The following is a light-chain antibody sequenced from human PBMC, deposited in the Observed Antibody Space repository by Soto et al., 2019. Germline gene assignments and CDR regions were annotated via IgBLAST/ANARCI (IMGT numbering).Light chain of an antibody. V-gene: IGLV1-44*01. Sequence: QSVLTQPPSASGTPGQRVTISCSGSTSNIGSSLINWSSNIGSNTANWHQQLPGTAPTLLVYSDNQRPSVVPELFSGSKSGTSAFPAISWLQAEEDADYYCASCDDNLNCYVFGTGTKLTVL. CDR3: ASCDDNLNCYV. CDR2: SDN. CDR1: TSNIGSSLINWSSNIGSNT. J-gene: IGLJ1*01.